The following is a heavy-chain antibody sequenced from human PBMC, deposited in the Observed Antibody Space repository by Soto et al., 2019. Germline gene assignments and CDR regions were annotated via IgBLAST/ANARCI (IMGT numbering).Heavy chain of an antibody. CDR1: GFTFSGYG. J-gene: IGHJ4*02. CDR2: MSSDGTNK. CDR3: AKDSGRYSYGYRDFDY. V-gene: IGHV3-30*18. D-gene: IGHD5-18*01. Sequence: GGSLRLSCAASGFTFSGYGMHWVRQAPGKGLEWVAVMSSDGTNKYYADSVKGRFTISRDTSKNTLYLQMNSLRPEDTALYYCAKDSGRYSYGYRDFDYWGQGTLVTVSS.